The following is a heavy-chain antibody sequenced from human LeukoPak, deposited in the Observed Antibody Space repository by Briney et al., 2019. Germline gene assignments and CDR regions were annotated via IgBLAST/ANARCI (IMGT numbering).Heavy chain of an antibody. CDR2: ISYDGSNK. J-gene: IGHJ4*02. V-gene: IGHV3-30-3*01. D-gene: IGHD3-9*01. CDR1: GFTFSSYA. CDR3: ARDGVLRYFDWLFEMDY. Sequence: GGSLRLSCAASGFTFSSYAMHWVRQAPGKGLEWVAVISYDGSNKYYADSVKGRFTISRDNSKNTLYLQMNSLRAEDTAVYYCARDGVLRYFDWLFEMDYWGQGTLVTVSS.